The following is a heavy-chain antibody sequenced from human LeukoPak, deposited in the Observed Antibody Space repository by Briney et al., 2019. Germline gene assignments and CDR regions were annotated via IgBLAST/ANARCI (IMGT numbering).Heavy chain of an antibody. CDR3: ARGFSSSWYPPDY. Sequence: PGGSLRLSCAASGFTVSGNYMSWVRQAPGKGLEWVSVLINGGATSYAGSVRGRFAISRDNSKNSLYLQMNSLRAEDTAMYYCARGFSSSWYPPDYWGQGTLVTVSS. CDR1: GFTVSGNY. CDR2: LINGGAT. J-gene: IGHJ4*02. V-gene: IGHV3-66*01. D-gene: IGHD6-13*01.